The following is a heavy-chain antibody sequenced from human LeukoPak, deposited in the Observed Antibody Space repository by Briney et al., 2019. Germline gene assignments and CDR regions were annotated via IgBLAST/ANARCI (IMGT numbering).Heavy chain of an antibody. V-gene: IGHV1-18*01. J-gene: IGHJ5*02. CDR3: AKDWHILTGRNCFDP. CDR1: GYTFNNYG. D-gene: IGHD3-9*01. Sequence: ASVRVSRKASGYTFNNYGISWVRQAPGQGLEWMGWVTSYNGDTNYAQKFQGRVTMSTDTSTNTAYMELRSLRFDDTAIYYCAKDWHILTGRNCFDPWGQGTLVTVSS. CDR2: VTSYNGDT.